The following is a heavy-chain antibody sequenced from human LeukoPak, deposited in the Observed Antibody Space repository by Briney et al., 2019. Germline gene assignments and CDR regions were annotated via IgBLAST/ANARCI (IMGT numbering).Heavy chain of an antibody. CDR3: ATSYYDFWSGYS. CDR2: IIPIFGTA. Sequence: SVKVSCKASGGTFSSYAISWVRQAPGQGLEWMGGIIPIFGTANYAQKFQGRVTMTEDTSTDTAYMELSSLRSEDTAVYYCATSYYDFWSGYSWGQGTLVTVSS. J-gene: IGHJ5*02. V-gene: IGHV1-69*06. CDR1: GGTFSSYA. D-gene: IGHD3-3*01.